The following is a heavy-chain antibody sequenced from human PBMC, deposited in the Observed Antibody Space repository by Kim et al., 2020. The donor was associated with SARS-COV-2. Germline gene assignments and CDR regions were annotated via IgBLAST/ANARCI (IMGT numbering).Heavy chain of an antibody. J-gene: IGHJ6*02. D-gene: IGHD3-3*01. CDR2: IIPIFGTA. V-gene: IGHV1-69*13. Sequence: SVKVSCKASGGTFSSYAISWVRQAPGQGLEWMGGIIPIFGTANYAQKFQGRVTITADESTSTAYMELSSLRSEDTAVYYCARCERSPSVRFLEWLLYELDYYYGMDVWGQGTTVTVSS. CDR1: GGTFSSYA. CDR3: ARCERSPSVRFLEWLLYELDYYYGMDV.